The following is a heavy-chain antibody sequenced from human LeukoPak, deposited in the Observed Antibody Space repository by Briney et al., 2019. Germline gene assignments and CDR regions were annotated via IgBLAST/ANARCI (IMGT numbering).Heavy chain of an antibody. D-gene: IGHD3-10*01. J-gene: IGHJ4*02. V-gene: IGHV3-66*01. Sequence: GGSLRLSCAASGFTVSSNYMSWVRQAPGKGLEWVSVIYSGGSTYYADSVKGRFTISRDNSKNTLYLQMNSLRAEDTAVYYCARTPGTMVRGVIIAPFDYWGQGTLVTVSS. CDR3: ARTPGTMVRGVIIAPFDY. CDR2: IYSGGST. CDR1: GFTVSSNY.